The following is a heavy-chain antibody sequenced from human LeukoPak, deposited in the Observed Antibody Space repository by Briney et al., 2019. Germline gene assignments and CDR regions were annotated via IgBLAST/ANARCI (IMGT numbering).Heavy chain of an antibody. CDR3: ARARSYYYDSSGHVDAFDI. CDR1: GFTFSSYA. Sequence: PGGSLRLSCAASGFTFSSYAMHWVRQAPGKGLEWVAVISYDGSNKYYADSVKGRFTISRDNSKNTLYLQMNSLRAEDTAVYYCARARSYYYDSSGHVDAFDIWGQGTMVTVSS. V-gene: IGHV3-30-3*01. D-gene: IGHD3-22*01. CDR2: ISYDGSNK. J-gene: IGHJ3*02.